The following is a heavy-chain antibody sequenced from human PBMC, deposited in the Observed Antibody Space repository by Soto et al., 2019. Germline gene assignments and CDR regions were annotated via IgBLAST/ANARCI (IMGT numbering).Heavy chain of an antibody. V-gene: IGHV4-31*03. CDR1: GGSISSGGYF. Sequence: PSETLSLTCTVSGGSISSGGYFWSWISQHPEKGLEWIGYIHDSGSAYYNPSLSSRLGISLETSKNQFSLKLSSVTAADSAVYYCARQGYCISCPGGGGFDDWGQGTLVTVSS. J-gene: IGHJ4*02. CDR2: IHDSGSA. CDR3: ARQGYCISCPGGGGFDD. D-gene: IGHD2-2*01.